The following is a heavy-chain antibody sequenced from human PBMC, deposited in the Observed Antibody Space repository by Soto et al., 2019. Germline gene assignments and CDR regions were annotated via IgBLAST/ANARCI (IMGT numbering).Heavy chain of an antibody. D-gene: IGHD3-16*01. J-gene: IGHJ6*02. CDR1: VFTFIIYG. CDR2: IWYDGSNK. Sequence: QPGWALRLSCAASVFTFIIYGMQWVRQAPGKGLEWVAVIWYDGSNKYYADSVKGRFTISRDNSKNTLYLQMNSLRAEDTAVYYCARVNLGYYYGMDVWGQGTTVTVSS. CDR3: ARVNLGYYYGMDV. V-gene: IGHV3-33*01.